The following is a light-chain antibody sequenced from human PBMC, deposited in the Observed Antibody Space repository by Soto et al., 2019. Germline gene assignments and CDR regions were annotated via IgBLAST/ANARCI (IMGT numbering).Light chain of an antibody. CDR1: QSISTW. Sequence: DTQMTESPSTLSASIVDRVTITCRASQSISTWLAWYQQKPGKAPKLLIYAASTLENGVPTRFSGTGSETEFTLTISSLQPDDFAVYYCQQRTFGQGTRLEIK. CDR3: QQRT. V-gene: IGKV1-5*01. J-gene: IGKJ5*01. CDR2: AAS.